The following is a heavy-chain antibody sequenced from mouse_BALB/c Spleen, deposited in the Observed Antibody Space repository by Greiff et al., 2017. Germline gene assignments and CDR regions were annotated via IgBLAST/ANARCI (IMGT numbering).Heavy chain of an antibody. D-gene: IGHD1-1*01. V-gene: IGHV1-14*01. J-gene: IGHJ2*01. Sequence: VQLQQSGPELVKPGASVKMSCKASGYTFTSYVMHWVKQKPGQGLEWIGYINPYNDGTKYNEKFKGKATLTSDKSSSTAYMQLSSLTSEDSAVYYGARPPGSSYGDYFDYWGQGTTLTVSS. CDR2: INPYNDGT. CDR1: GYTFTSYV. CDR3: ARPPGSSYGDYFDY.